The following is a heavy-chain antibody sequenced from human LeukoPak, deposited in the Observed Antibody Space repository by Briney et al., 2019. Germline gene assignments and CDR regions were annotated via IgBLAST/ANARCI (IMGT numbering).Heavy chain of an antibody. V-gene: IGHV4-4*08. J-gene: IGHJ4*02. CDR2: IYTSGST. CDR3: AREGGAYDFWSGYSDY. CDR1: GGSISSNY. Sequence: SETLSLTCTVSGGSISSNYWSWIRQPPGKGLEWIGRIYTSGSTNYNPSLKSRVTISVDTSKNQFSLKLSSVTAADTAVYYCAREGGAYDFWSGYSDYWGQGTLVTVSS. D-gene: IGHD3-3*01.